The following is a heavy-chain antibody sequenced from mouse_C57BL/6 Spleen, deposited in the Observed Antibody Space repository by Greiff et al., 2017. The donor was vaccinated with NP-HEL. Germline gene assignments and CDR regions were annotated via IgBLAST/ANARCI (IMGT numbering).Heavy chain of an antibody. CDR3: ARHGYHWYFDV. V-gene: IGHV5-9*01. CDR2: ISGGGGNT. CDR1: GFTFSSYT. J-gene: IGHJ1*03. D-gene: IGHD2-2*01. Sequence: EVMLVESGGGLVKPGGSLKLSCAASGFTFSSYTMSWVRQTPEKRLEWVATISGGGGNTYYPDSVKGRFTISRDNAKNTLYLQMSSLRSEDTALYYCARHGYHWYFDVWGTGTTVTVSS.